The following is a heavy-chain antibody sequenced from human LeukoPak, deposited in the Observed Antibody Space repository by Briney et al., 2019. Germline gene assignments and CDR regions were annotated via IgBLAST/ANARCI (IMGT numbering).Heavy chain of an antibody. D-gene: IGHD5-24*01. CDR2: IKEDGTET. J-gene: IGHJ4*02. Sequence: GGTLRLSCAASRFMFSSNWMSWVRLAPGKGLEWVANIKEDGTETYYVDFVKGRFTISRDNAKNSLYLQMNSLRVEDTAVYYCAKEGRSLQTYWGQGTLVTVSS. V-gene: IGHV3-7*03. CDR3: AKEGRSLQTY. CDR1: RFMFSSNW.